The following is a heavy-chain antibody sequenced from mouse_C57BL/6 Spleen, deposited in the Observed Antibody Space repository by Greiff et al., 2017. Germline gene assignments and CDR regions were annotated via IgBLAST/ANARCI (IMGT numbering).Heavy chain of an antibody. V-gene: IGHV1-9*01. CDR1: GYTFTGYW. D-gene: IGHD4-1*01. CDR3: ARRWDVYSFDN. CDR2: ILPGSGST. Sequence: VQLKQSGAELMKPGASVKLSCKATGYTFTGYWIEWVKQRPGHGLEWIGEILPGSGSTNYNEKFKGKATFTADTSSNTAYMQLSSLTTVQSVTYNCARRWDVYSFDNWGQGTTLTVSS. J-gene: IGHJ2*01.